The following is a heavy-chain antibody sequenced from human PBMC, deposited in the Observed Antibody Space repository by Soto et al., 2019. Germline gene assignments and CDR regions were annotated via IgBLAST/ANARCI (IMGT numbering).Heavy chain of an antibody. Sequence: EVLLVESGGGLIQPGGSLTLSCAVSGFSISVDSMFWVRQAPGKGLEWVSLFFNPGDTYYADSVKARFTISKDYSKNTLYLQMNNLRAEDTAVYFCARHDWLDPWGQGTLVTVSS. J-gene: IGHJ5*01. CDR3: ARHDWLDP. V-gene: IGHV3-53*01. CDR2: FFNPGDT. CDR1: GFSISVDS.